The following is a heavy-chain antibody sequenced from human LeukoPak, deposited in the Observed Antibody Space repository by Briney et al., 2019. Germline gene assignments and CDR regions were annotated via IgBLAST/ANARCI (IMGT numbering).Heavy chain of an antibody. J-gene: IGHJ2*01. CDR2: IKQDGTEK. V-gene: IGHV3-7*03. D-gene: IGHD1-26*01. Sequence: GGSLRLSCAASGFAFSSYWMGWVRQAPGKGLEWVANIKQDGTEKYYVDSVKGRFTISGDNAKNSLYLQMNSLRAEDTAIYYCAKDRTVGASYWYFDLWGRGTLVTVSS. CDR3: AKDRTVGASYWYFDL. CDR1: GFAFSSYW.